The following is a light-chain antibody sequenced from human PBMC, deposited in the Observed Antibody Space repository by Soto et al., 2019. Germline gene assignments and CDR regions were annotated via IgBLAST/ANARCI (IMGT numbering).Light chain of an antibody. CDR3: QHYNELSHT. CDR1: QSVSTY. Sequence: EIVMTQSPATLSVSPGERATLSCRASQSVSTYLAWYQQKPGPGPRLLIFGASTRAIGIPARFSGSGSGTDFTLTISSLQSEDYEVYYCQHYNELSHTFGGGTKVDIK. CDR2: GAS. V-gene: IGKV3-15*01. J-gene: IGKJ4*01.